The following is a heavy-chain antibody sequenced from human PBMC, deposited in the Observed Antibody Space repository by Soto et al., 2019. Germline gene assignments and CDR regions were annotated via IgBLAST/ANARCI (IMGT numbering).Heavy chain of an antibody. Sequence: GGSLRLSCAASGFTFSSYSMNWVRQAPGKGLEWVSSISSSSYIYYADSVKGRFTISRDNAKNSLYLQMNSLRAEDTAVYYCARDVDTAMVSGVFDYWGQGTLVTVSS. CDR2: ISSSSYI. D-gene: IGHD5-18*01. CDR1: GFTFSSYS. CDR3: ARDVDTAMVSGVFDY. J-gene: IGHJ4*02. V-gene: IGHV3-21*01.